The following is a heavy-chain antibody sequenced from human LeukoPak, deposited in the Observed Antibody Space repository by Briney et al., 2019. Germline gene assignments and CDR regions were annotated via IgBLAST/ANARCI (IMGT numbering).Heavy chain of an antibody. CDR3: AKDFLGYCSGGSCYQMIDY. D-gene: IGHD2-15*01. CDR2: IRYDGSNK. CDR1: GFTFSSYG. V-gene: IGHV3-30*02. J-gene: IGHJ4*02. Sequence: GGSLRLSCAASGFTFSSYGVHWVRQAPGKGLEWVAFIRYDGSNKYYADSVKGRFTISRDNSKNTLYLQMNSLRAEDTAVYYCAKDFLGYCSGGSCYQMIDYWGQRTLVTVSS.